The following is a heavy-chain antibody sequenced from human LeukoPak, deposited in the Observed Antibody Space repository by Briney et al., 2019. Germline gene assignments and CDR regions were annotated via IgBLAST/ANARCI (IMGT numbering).Heavy chain of an antibody. CDR2: VSNDGGDK. V-gene: IGHV3-30*03. CDR1: EFTFSSYA. J-gene: IGHJ4*02. D-gene: IGHD5-18*01. Sequence: PGGSLRLSCAASEFTFSSYAMHWVRQAPGKGLEWVALVSNDGGDKYYADSVKGRFTISRDNSKNTLYLQMNSLRAEDTAVYYCARDQYSYAHAAHWGQGTLVTVSS. CDR3: ARDQYSYAHAAH.